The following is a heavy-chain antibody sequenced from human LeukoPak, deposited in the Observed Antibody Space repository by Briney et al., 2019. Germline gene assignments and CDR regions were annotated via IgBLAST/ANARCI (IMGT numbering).Heavy chain of an antibody. CDR3: ARLSSSGYCFDY. V-gene: IGHV1-46*01. J-gene: IGHJ4*02. D-gene: IGHD3-22*01. CDR2: INPSGGST. CDR1: GYTFTSYY. Sequence: ASVKVSCKASGYTFTSYYMHWVRQAPRQGLEWMGIINPSGGSTSYAQKFQGRVTMTRDTSTSTVYMELSSLRSEDTAVYYCARLSSSGYCFDYWGQGTLVTVSS.